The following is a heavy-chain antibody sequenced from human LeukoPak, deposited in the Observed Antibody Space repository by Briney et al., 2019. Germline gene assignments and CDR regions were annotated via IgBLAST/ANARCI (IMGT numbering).Heavy chain of an antibody. D-gene: IGHD3-22*01. J-gene: IGHJ4*02. CDR3: AKVPAPPHYYDSSGYNY. Sequence: GGSLRLSCAASGFTFSSYAMSWVRQDPGKGLEWVSAISGSGGSTYYADSVKGRFTISRDNSKNTLYLQMNSLRAEDTAVYYCAKVPAPPHYYDSSGYNYWGQGTLVTVSS. V-gene: IGHV3-23*01. CDR2: ISGSGGST. CDR1: GFTFSSYA.